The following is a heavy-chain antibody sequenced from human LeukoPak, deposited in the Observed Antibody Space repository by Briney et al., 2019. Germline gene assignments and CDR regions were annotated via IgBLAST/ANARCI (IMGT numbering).Heavy chain of an antibody. D-gene: IGHD3-22*01. CDR1: GFTVSNNY. CDR2: IKSKTDGGTT. J-gene: IGHJ3*01. Sequence: AGGSLRLSCAASGFTVSNNYMSWVRQAPGKGLEWVGRIKSKTDGGTTDYAAPVKGRFTISRDDSKNTLYLQMNSLKTEDTAVYYCTTVSTMSDSSGPMEGGHWGQGTMVTVSS. CDR3: TTVSTMSDSSGPMEGGH. V-gene: IGHV3-15*01.